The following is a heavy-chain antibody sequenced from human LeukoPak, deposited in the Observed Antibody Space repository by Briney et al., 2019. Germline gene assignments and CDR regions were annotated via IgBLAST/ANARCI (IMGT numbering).Heavy chain of an antibody. J-gene: IGHJ6*02. CDR2: TYYRSKWFN. Sequence: SQTFSLTCAISGDSVSSNSAAWNWIRQSPSRGLEWLGRTYYRSKWFNNYAISVKSRITIDPDTSKNQFSLQLNSVTPEDTAVYYCARWLHQQADMDVWGQGTTVTVSS. V-gene: IGHV6-1*01. CDR3: ARWLHQQADMDV. CDR1: GDSVSSNSAA. D-gene: IGHD5-24*01.